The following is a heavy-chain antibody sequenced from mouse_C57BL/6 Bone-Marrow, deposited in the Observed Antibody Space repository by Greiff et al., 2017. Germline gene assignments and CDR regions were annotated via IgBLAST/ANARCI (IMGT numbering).Heavy chain of an antibody. CDR1: GYTFTSYT. J-gene: IGHJ1*03. V-gene: IGHV1-4*01. CDR3: ARFLLCKPGYFDV. Sequence: QVQLQQSGAELARPGASVKMSCKASGYTFTSYTMHWVKQRPGQGLEWIGYINPSSGYTKYNQKFKDKDTLTADKSSSTAYMQLSSLTSEDSAVYYCARFLLCKPGYFDVWGTGTTVTVSA. CDR2: INPSSGYT. D-gene: IGHD2-10*01.